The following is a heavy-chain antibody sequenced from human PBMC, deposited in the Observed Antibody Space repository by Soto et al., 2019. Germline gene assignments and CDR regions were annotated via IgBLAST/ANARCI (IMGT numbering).Heavy chain of an antibody. Sequence: QVQLVQSGAEVKKPGASVKVSCKASGYTFTSYDINWVRQATGQGLEWMGWMNPNSGNTGYAQKFQGRVTMTRNTXKRTAYMELSSLRSEDTAVYYCARGRHIVGATIAGYWGQGTLVTVSS. CDR1: GYTFTSYD. V-gene: IGHV1-8*01. J-gene: IGHJ4*02. CDR2: MNPNSGNT. CDR3: ARGRHIVGATIAGY. D-gene: IGHD1-26*01.